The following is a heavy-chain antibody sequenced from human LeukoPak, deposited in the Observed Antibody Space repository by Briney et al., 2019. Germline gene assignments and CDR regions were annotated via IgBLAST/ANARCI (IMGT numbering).Heavy chain of an antibody. D-gene: IGHD6-13*01. CDR1: GFTVSAYG. CDR2: IWPDGNTR. V-gene: IGHV3-33*01. Sequence: PGGSLRLSCAASGFTVSAYGMHWVRQAPGKGLEWVATIWPDGNTRNSADSVKGRLTISKDKTRNTLYLQMNSLRAEDTAVYYCASYSSSWWAYYYYGMDVWGQGTTVTVSS. J-gene: IGHJ6*02. CDR3: ASYSSSWWAYYYYGMDV.